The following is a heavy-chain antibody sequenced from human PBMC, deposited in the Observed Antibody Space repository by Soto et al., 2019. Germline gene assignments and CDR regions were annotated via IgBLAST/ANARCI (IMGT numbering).Heavy chain of an antibody. Sequence: ASVKVSCKASGYTSADFGISWVRQAPGQGLEWMGWVSGNNGASNPAPKVQGRITMTLDTSTGVSYMALRSLRSGDTAIYYCVRDQKYFRVNGNWFDSWGQGTLVTVSS. D-gene: IGHD2-2*01. J-gene: IGHJ5*01. CDR3: VRDQKYFRVNGNWFDS. CDR1: GYTSADFG. CDR2: VSGNNGAS. V-gene: IGHV1-18*04.